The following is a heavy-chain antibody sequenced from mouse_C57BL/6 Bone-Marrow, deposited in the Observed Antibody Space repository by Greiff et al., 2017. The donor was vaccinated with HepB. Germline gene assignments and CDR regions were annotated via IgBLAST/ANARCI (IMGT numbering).Heavy chain of an antibody. D-gene: IGHD2-1*01. CDR1: GYTFTSYW. V-gene: IGHV1-61*01. CDR2: IYPSDSET. J-gene: IGHJ2*01. CDR3: ARAPYGNYWYYFDY. Sequence: QVQLQQPGAELVRPGSSVKLSCKASGYTFTSYWMDWVKQRPGQGLEWIGNIYPSDSETHYNQKFKDKATLTVDKSSSTAYMQLSSLTSEDSAVYYCARAPYGNYWYYFDYWGQGTTLTVSS.